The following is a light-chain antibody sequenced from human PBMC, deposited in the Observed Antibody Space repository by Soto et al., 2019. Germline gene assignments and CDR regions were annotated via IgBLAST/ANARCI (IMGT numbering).Light chain of an antibody. J-gene: IGKJ1*01. CDR3: QHYNSYGT. Sequence: EIVLTQSQATLSLSPGERATLSCRASQSISNNLAWYQQKPGQAPRLLIYGASTRATGIPARFSGSGSGTEFTLTISSLQPDDFATYYCQHYNSYGTFGQGTKVDI. CDR1: QSISNN. V-gene: IGKV3-15*01. CDR2: GAS.